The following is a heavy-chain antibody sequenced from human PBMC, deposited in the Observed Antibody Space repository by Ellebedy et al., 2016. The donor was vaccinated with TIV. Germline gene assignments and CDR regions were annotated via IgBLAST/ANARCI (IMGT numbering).Heavy chain of an antibody. Sequence: GESLKISCAASGFSFTSYWMSWVRQAPGKGLEWVANINQGGSEKYYVDSVKGRFTISRDNTKNSLYLQMNSLRAEDTAVYFCATDGSYGDFRSPAHAFEAWGQGTMVSVSS. D-gene: IGHD4-17*01. CDR2: INQGGSEK. J-gene: IGHJ3*01. CDR1: GFSFTSYW. V-gene: IGHV3-7*01. CDR3: ATDGSYGDFRSPAHAFEA.